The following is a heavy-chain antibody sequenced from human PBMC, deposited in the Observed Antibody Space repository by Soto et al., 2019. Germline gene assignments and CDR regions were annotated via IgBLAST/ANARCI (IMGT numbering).Heavy chain of an antibody. CDR2: IYHSGST. CDR1: GGSVSSGGYA. D-gene: IGHD2-15*01. CDR3: ARGGIAYFDY. J-gene: IGHJ4*02. V-gene: IGHV4-30-2*01. Sequence: SGTLSLTCAVCGGSVSSGGYAWSWIQQPPGKGLEWIGYIYHSGSTYYNPSLKSRVTISVDRSKNQFSLKLSSVTAADTAVYYRARGGIAYFDYRGQGPLVSVS.